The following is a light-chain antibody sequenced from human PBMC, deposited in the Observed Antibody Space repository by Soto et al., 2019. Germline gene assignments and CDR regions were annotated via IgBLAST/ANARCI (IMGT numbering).Light chain of an antibody. CDR1: QSVSSY. CDR2: DAS. J-gene: IGKJ1*01. V-gene: IGKV3-11*01. CDR3: QQRSNWPRT. Sequence: EIVLTQSPATLSLSPGERATLSCRASQSVSSYLAWYQQKPGQAPRLLIYDASNRATGIPARFSGSGSGTDFTLTISSLVPEDFAVYYCQQRSNWPRTFGQGTNVEIK.